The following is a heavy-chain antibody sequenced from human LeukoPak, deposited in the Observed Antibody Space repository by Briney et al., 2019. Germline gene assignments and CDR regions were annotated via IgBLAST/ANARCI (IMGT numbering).Heavy chain of an antibody. V-gene: IGHV3-23*01. CDR1: GFTFDDYA. Sequence: GGSLRLSCAASGFTFDDYAMHWVRQAPGKGLEWVSAISGSGGSTYYADSVKGRFTISRDNSKNTLYLQMNSLRAEDTAVYYCAKAKGVAAHAYYYYGMDVWGQGTTVTVSS. CDR2: ISGSGGST. D-gene: IGHD6-13*01. CDR3: AKAKGVAAHAYYYYGMDV. J-gene: IGHJ6*02.